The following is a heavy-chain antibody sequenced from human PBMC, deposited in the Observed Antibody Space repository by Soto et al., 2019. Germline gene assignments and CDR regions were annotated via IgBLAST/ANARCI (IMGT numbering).Heavy chain of an antibody. CDR1: GGSISSYY. CDR3: AGTTVTTNKVVVDDVFDI. D-gene: IGHD4-17*01. Sequence: SETLSLTCTVSGGSISSYYWSWIRQPPGKGLEWIGYIYYSGSTNYNPSLKSRVTISVDTSKNQFSLKLSSVTAADTAVYYCAGTTVTTNKVVVDDVFDICGQGTMVTVSS. J-gene: IGHJ3*02. V-gene: IGHV4-59*01. CDR2: IYYSGST.